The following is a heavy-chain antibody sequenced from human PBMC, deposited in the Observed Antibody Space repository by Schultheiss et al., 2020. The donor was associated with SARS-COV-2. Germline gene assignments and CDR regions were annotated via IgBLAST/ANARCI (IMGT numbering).Heavy chain of an antibody. D-gene: IGHD6-19*01. CDR3: ASYLLQWLVVY. Sequence: GGSLRLFCGGSGFTFSSYWMSWVRQAPGKGLEWVANIKQDGSEKYYVDSVKGRFTISRDNAKNSLYLQMNRLRAEDTAVYYCASYLLQWLVVYWGQGTLVTVSS. V-gene: IGHV3-7*03. CDR1: GFTFSSYW. CDR2: IKQDGSEK. J-gene: IGHJ4*02.